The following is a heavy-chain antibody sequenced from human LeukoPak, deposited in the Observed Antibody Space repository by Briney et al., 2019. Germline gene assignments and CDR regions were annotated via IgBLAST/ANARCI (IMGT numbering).Heavy chain of an antibody. D-gene: IGHD3-10*01. J-gene: IGHJ4*02. CDR1: GFLFSSYG. Sequence: PGGSLRLSCAVSGFLFSSYGMHWVRQAPGKGLEWVTFIRSDGNNKYYADSVKGRFTISRDNAENSLHLQMNSLRAEDTAVYYCVKPYYFSSGSLNWGQGTLVTVSS. CDR2: IRSDGNNK. V-gene: IGHV3-30*02. CDR3: VKPYYFSSGSLN.